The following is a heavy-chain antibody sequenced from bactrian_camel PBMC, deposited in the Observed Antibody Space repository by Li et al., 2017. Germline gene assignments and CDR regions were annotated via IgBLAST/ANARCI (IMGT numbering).Heavy chain of an antibody. V-gene: IGHV3S54*01. CDR1: GATASTNS. CDR3: AAGDSYCAGGHCHRAHEGDFPY. D-gene: IGHD1*01. Sequence: HVQLVESGGGSVQAGGSMRLSCAASGATASTNSVAWFRQVPEKKREGLAVIYTDGSTDHLPGGSAYYADSVKGRFTISQDNAKITVLQMNNLNAEDTAVYYCAAGDSYCAGGHCHRAHEGDFPYWGQGTQVTVS. CDR2: IYTDGSTDHLPGGSA. J-gene: IGHJ4*01.